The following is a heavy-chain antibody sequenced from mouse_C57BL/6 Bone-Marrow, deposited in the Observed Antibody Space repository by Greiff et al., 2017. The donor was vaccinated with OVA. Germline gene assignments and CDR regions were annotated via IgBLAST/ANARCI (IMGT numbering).Heavy chain of an antibody. CDR3: ARSRYRLYAMDD. CDR1: GYTFTSYW. Sequence: VQLQQSGAELVRPGSSVKLSCKASGYTFTSYWIRWAQQRPVHGLEWIGNIYPVVSDPHYNQKFKDKATRTADKSSSTAYMQVSSLTSEDSAMDYGARSRYRLYAMDDWGQGTSVTVSS. V-gene: IGHV1-63*01. CDR2: IYPVVSDP. D-gene: IGHD2-14*01. J-gene: IGHJ4*01.